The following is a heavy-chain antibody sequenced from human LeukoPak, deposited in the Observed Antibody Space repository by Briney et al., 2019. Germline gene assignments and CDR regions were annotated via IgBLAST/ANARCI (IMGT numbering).Heavy chain of an antibody. V-gene: IGHV4-39*07. CDR2: IYYSGST. CDR3: ARVGSSGWRPRVVRYWYFDL. D-gene: IGHD6-19*01. Sequence: SETLSLTCTVSGGSISSSSYYWGWIRQPPGKGLEWIGSIYYSGSTYYNPSLKSRVTISVDTSKNQFSLKLSSVTAADTAVYYCARVGSSGWRPRVVRYWYFDLWGRGTLVTVSS. CDR1: GGSISSSSYY. J-gene: IGHJ2*01.